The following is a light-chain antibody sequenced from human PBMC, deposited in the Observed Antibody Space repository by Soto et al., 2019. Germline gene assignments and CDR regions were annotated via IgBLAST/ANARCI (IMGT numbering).Light chain of an antibody. CDR1: QSVGSN. CDR2: GAS. CDR3: QQDYNLPRWT. Sequence: EIVMTQSPATLSVSPGDRATLSGRASQSVGSNLAWYQQQPGQAPRLLIYGASTRVTGIPARFSGSGSGTEFTLTIRSLQPEDFAVYYCQQDYNLPRWTFGQGTKVDIK. J-gene: IGKJ1*01. V-gene: IGKV3-15*01.